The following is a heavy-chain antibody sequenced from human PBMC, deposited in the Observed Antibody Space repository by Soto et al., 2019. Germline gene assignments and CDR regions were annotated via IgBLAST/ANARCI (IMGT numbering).Heavy chain of an antibody. Sequence: GGSLRLSCAASGFTFSNAWMSWVRQAPGKGLEWVGRIKSKTDGGTTDYAAPVKGRFTISRDDSKNTPYLQMNSLKTEDTAVYYCTTIHGIEAGVKGRYYYYYYMDVWGKVTTVPVSS. CDR1: GFTFSNAW. CDR3: TTIHGIEAGVKGRYYYYYYMDV. CDR2: IKSKTDGGTT. J-gene: IGHJ6*03. V-gene: IGHV3-15*01. D-gene: IGHD6-13*01.